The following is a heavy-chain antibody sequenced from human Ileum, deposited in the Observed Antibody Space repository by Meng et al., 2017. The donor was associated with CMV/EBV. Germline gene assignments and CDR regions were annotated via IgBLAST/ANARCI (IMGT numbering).Heavy chain of an antibody. CDR1: GFTFSSYS. J-gene: IGHJ4*02. V-gene: IGHV3-21*01. CDR3: ATGGAAATIDY. CDR2: ISSSSSYI. D-gene: IGHD2-8*02. Sequence: LSCAASGFTFSSYSMNWVRQAPGKGLEWVSSISSSSSYIYYADSVKGRFTISRDNAKNSLYLQMNSLRAKDTAVYYCATGGAAATIDYWGQGTLVTVSS.